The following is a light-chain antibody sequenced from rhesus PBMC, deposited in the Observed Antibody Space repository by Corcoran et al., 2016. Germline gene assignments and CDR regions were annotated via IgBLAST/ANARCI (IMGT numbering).Light chain of an antibody. J-gene: IGKJ1*01. CDR3: VQDSNWPGT. V-gene: IGKV3-24*01. Sequence: EIVMTQSPATLSLSPGERATLSCRASQSVSSSLAWYHQKPGQAPRLLIYGASSRATGTPDRFSGSGAWTDFTLTISSLEPEDVAVYDCVQDSNWPGTFGQGTKVESK. CDR2: GAS. CDR1: QSVSSS.